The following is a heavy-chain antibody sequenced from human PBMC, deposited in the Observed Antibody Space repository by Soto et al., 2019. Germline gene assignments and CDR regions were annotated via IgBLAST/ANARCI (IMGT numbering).Heavy chain of an antibody. CDR3: ARVHYYYYGMDV. V-gene: IGHV1-46*01. CDR2: INPSGGSA. CDR1: GXTFASYY. J-gene: IGHJ6*02. Sequence: GASVKVSCQASGXTFASYYMHWGRQAPGQGLEWMGIINPSGGSASYAQKFQGRVTRTRDTATSTEYMKLSSLRSEDTAVYYCARVHYYYYGMDVWGQGTTVTVSS.